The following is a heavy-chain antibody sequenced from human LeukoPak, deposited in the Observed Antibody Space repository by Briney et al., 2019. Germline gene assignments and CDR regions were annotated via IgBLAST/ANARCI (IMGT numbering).Heavy chain of an antibody. CDR3: AGIVVVPAAMPGTVDY. Sequence: SETLSLTCTVSGGSISSGGYYWSWIRQPPGKGLEWIGYIYHSGSTYYNPSLKSRVTISEDRSKNQFSLKLSSVTAADTAVYYCAGIVVVPAAMPGTVDYWGQGTLVTVSS. D-gene: IGHD2-2*01. V-gene: IGHV4-30-2*01. J-gene: IGHJ4*02. CDR2: IYHSGST. CDR1: GGSISSGGYY.